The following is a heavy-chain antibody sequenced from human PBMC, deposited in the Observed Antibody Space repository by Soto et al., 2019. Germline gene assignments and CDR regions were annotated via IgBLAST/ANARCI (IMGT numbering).Heavy chain of an antibody. J-gene: IGHJ6*02. CDR3: RPGGFGSYGMDV. CDR1: GGSISSSSYY. CDR2: IYYSGST. Sequence: PSETLSLTCTVSGGSISSSSYYWGWIRQPPGKGLEWIGSIYYSGSTYYNPSLKSRVTISVDTSKNQFSLKLSSVTAADTAVYYCRPGGFGSYGMDVWGQGTTVTVSS. V-gene: IGHV4-39*01. D-gene: IGHD3-10*01.